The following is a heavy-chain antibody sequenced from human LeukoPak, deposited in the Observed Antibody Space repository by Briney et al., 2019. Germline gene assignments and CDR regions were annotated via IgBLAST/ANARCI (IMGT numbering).Heavy chain of an antibody. Sequence: SETLSLTCTVSGGSISSYYWSWIRQPPGKGLEWIGYIYYSGSTNYNPSLKSRVTISVDTSKNQFSLKLSSVTAADTAVYYCARTYSSSLIWFDPWGQGTLVTVSS. CDR2: IYYSGST. CDR3: ARTYSSSLIWFDP. V-gene: IGHV4-59*08. J-gene: IGHJ5*02. D-gene: IGHD6-6*01. CDR1: GGSISSYY.